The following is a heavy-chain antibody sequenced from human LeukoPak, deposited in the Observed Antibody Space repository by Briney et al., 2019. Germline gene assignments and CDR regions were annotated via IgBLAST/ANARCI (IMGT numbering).Heavy chain of an antibody. Sequence: GGSLRLSCAASGFTFISYSMNCVRQAPGKGLECVSSISSSSIYIYYADSVKGRFTISRDNAKNSLYLHMNSLSAEDTAVYYCARSSQLLYDGMDVWGQGTAVTVSS. J-gene: IGHJ6*02. V-gene: IGHV3-21*04. D-gene: IGHD2-2*02. CDR2: ISSSSIYI. CDR3: ARSSQLLYDGMDV. CDR1: GFTFISYS.